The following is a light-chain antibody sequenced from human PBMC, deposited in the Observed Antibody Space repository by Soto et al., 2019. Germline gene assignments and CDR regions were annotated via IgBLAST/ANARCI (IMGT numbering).Light chain of an antibody. CDR2: DAF. J-gene: IGKJ4*01. V-gene: IGKV3-11*01. CDR3: QQRSNWPLT. Sequence: EIVLTQSPATLSLSPGERATLSCRASQSVSSYLAWYQQKPGQAPRLLTYDAFNRATGVPARFSGSGSGTDFTLTISSLEPEDFAVYYCQQRSNWPLTFGGGTKVEIK. CDR1: QSVSSY.